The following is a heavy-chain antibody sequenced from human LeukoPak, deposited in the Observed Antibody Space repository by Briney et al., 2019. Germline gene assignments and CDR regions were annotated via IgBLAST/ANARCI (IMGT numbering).Heavy chain of an antibody. CDR3: GKTTTGYSSGRYPGWPVDY. J-gene: IGHJ4*02. CDR1: GFTFNSYA. CDR2: IFGSGGSA. D-gene: IGHD6-19*01. V-gene: IGHV3-23*01. Sequence: GGSLRLSCAASGFTFNSYAMNWVGQAPGKGLEWVSGIFGSGGSAHYADSVKGRFTISRDNSKNTVYLQMDSLRVDDTAVYYCGKTTTGYSSGRYPGWPVDYWGQGTLVTVSS.